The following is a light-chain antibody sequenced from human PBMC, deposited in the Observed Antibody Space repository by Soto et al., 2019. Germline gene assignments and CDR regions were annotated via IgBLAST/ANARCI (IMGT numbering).Light chain of an antibody. CDR2: DAS. J-gene: IGKJ5*01. V-gene: IGKV3-11*01. Sequence: EIFLPQSPDTLSLSPGESSTLSCRARQSVTNYIAWYQQRPGQAPRLLIYDASNRATGIPARFSGSGSGTDFTLTISSLEPEDFAVYYCQQRSNWPPSITVGQGKRLEIK. CDR3: QQRSNWPPSIT. CDR1: QSVTNY.